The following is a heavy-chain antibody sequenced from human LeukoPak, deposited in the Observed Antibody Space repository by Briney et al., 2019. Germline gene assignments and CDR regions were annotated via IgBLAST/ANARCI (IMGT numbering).Heavy chain of an antibody. D-gene: IGHD3-10*01. CDR2: INHSGST. V-gene: IGHV4-34*01. CDR3: ARRGYYGSGSRNWFDP. J-gene: IGHJ5*02. CDR1: GGSFSGYY. Sequence: SETLSLTCAVYGGSFSGYYWSWIRQPPGKGLEWIGEINHSGSTNYNPSLKSRVTISVDTSKNQFSLKLGSVTAADTAVYYCARRGYYGSGSRNWFDPWGQGTLVTVSS.